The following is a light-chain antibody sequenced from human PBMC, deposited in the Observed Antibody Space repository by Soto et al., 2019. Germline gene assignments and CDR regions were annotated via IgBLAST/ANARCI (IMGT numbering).Light chain of an antibody. CDR1: QGVSRK. Sequence: DIVMTQSPATLSVAPGERVTFSCRASQGVSRKLAWYQHKPGQAPRLLISGASTGATGIPARSSGSGSGTEFTLTISSLQSEDCAIYYCQQYHTRPITVGGGTKVDIK. CDR3: QQYHTRPIT. CDR2: GAS. V-gene: IGKV3-15*01. J-gene: IGKJ4*01.